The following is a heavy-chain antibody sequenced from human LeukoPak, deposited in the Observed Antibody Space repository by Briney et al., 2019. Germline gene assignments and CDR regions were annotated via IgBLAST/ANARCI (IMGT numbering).Heavy chain of an antibody. J-gene: IGHJ4*02. CDR3: AAGYYYGSGIPAAFDY. V-gene: IGHV1-58*02. D-gene: IGHD3-10*01. CDR1: GFTFTSSA. Sequence: ASVKVSCKASGFTFTSSAMQWVRQARGQRLEWIGWIVVGSGNTNYAQKFQERVTITRDMSTSTAYMELSSLRPEDTAVYYCAAGYYYGSGIPAAFDYWGQGTLVTVSS. CDR2: IVVGSGNT.